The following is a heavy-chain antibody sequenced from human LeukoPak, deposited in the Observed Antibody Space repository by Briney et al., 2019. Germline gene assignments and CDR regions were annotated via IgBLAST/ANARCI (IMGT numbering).Heavy chain of an antibody. V-gene: IGHV3-23*01. CDR3: ARERPITMVRGVIIKDYYYGMDV. CDR2: ISGSGGST. Sequence: PGGSLSLSCAASGFTFSSYAMSWVRQAPGKGLEWVSAISGSGGSTYYADSVKGRFTISRDNSKNTLYLQMNSLRAEDTAVYYCARERPITMVRGVIIKDYYYGMDVWGQGTTVTVSS. D-gene: IGHD3-10*01. CDR1: GFTFSSYA. J-gene: IGHJ6*02.